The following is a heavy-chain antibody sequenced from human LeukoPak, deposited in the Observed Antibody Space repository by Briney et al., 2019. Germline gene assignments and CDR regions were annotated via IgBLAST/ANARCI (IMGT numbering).Heavy chain of an antibody. Sequence: SETLSLTCTVSGDSISSYYWSWIRQPPGKGLGWIGYIYYSGSTNYNPSLKSRVTISVDTSKNQFSLKLSSVTAADTAVYYCAVASSFFDYWGQGTLVTVSS. J-gene: IGHJ4*02. CDR1: GDSISSYY. V-gene: IGHV4-59*08. CDR3: AVASSFFDY. D-gene: IGHD5-12*01. CDR2: IYYSGST.